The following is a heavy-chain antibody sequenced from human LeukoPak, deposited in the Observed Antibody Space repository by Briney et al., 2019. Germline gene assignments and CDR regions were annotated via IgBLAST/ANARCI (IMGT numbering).Heavy chain of an antibody. V-gene: IGHV3-33*01. CDR1: GFTFSSYG. J-gene: IGHJ4*02. CDR3: ARLVTQGVAGKRYYFDY. D-gene: IGHD6-19*01. Sequence: GRSLRLSCAASGFTFSSYGMHWVRQAPGKGLEGVAVIWYDGSNKYYADSVKGRFTISRDNSKNTLYLQMNSLRAEDTAVYYCARLVTQGVAGKRYYFDYWGQGTLVTVSS. CDR2: IWYDGSNK.